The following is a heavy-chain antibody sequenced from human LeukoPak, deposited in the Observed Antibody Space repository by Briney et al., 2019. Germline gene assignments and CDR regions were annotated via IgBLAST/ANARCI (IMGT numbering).Heavy chain of an antibody. D-gene: IGHD3-16*01. CDR3: ARDRYWGYFDY. CDR2: ISKDGSNK. Sequence: GGSLRLSCAASGFTFNNYGMHWVRQAPGKGLEWVAVISKDGSNKYYEGSVKGRFTISRDNSKNTLYLQMNSLSGEDTAVYYCARDRYWGYFDYWGQGTLVTVSS. J-gene: IGHJ4*02. CDR1: GFTFNNYG. V-gene: IGHV3-30*03.